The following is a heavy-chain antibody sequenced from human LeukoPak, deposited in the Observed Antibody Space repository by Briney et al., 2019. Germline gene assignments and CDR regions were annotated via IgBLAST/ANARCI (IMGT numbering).Heavy chain of an antibody. CDR1: GFIFSSYW. Sequence: GGSLSLSCAASGFIFSSYWMSWVRQAPGKWLEWVANIKQVGSEKYYGDSGTGRFSISRENAKNSLYMQMNSLRAEDTAVYYCARDGTQLWFHPDAFDIWGQGTMVTVSS. CDR3: ARDGTQLWFHPDAFDI. D-gene: IGHD5-18*01. CDR2: IKQVGSEK. J-gene: IGHJ3*02. V-gene: IGHV3-7*01.